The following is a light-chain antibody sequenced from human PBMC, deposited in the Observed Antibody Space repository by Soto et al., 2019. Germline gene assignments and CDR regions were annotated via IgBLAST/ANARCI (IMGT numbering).Light chain of an antibody. CDR3: QQYYSFPCT. CDR1: QGLXSY. CDR2: AAS. J-gene: IGKJ1*01. V-gene: IGKV1D-8*01. Sequence: VTWVTQWAFLFSASTADRVTISCRMSQGLXSYLAWYQRKPGKAPEFLXDAASTLQTGCPSRLSGSGSGTDFTLTISCMQSEDFAVYYCQQYYSFPCTFGQGTKVDIK.